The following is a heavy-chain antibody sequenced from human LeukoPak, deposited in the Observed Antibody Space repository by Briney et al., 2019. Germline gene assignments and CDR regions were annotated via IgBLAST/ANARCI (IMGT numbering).Heavy chain of an antibody. CDR2: IWYDGSNK. Sequence: SGGSLRLSCAASGFTFSSYAMSWVRQAPGKGLEWVAVIWYDGSNKYYADSVKGRFTISRDNSKNTLYLQMNSLRAEDTAVYYCAIYCSSTSCIGGYWGQGTLVTVSS. D-gene: IGHD2-2*01. J-gene: IGHJ4*02. V-gene: IGHV3-33*08. CDR3: AIYCSSTSCIGGY. CDR1: GFTFSSYA.